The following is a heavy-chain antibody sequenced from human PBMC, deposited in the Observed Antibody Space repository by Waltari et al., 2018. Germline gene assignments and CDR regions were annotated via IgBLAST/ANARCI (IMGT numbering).Heavy chain of an antibody. V-gene: IGHV1-69*13. D-gene: IGHD2-15*01. J-gene: IGHJ2*01. CDR3: ARNPLYCSGGSCYSNWYFDL. Sequence: QVQLVQSGAEVKKPGSSVKVSCKASGGTFSSYAISWVRQAPGQGLEWMGGIIPIFGTANYAQKFQGRVTITADESTSTAYMELSSLRSEDTAVYYCARNPLYCSGGSCYSNWYFDLWGRGTLVTVSS. CDR1: GGTFSSYA. CDR2: IIPIFGTA.